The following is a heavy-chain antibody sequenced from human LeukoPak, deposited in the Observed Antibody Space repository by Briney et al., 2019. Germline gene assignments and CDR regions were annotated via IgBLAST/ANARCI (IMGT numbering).Heavy chain of an antibody. Sequence: ASVKVSCKAYGYTFTGYYMHWVRQAPGQGLEWMGRINPNSGGTNYAQKFQGRVTMTRDTSISTAYMELSRLRSDDTAVYYCARAHCSGGSCYLVDYWGQGTLVTVSS. J-gene: IGHJ4*02. V-gene: IGHV1-2*06. D-gene: IGHD2-15*01. CDR3: ARAHCSGGSCYLVDY. CDR1: GYTFTGYY. CDR2: INPNSGGT.